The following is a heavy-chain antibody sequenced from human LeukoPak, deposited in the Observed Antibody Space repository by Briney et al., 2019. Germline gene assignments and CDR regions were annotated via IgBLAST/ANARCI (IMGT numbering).Heavy chain of an antibody. CDR2: IYYSGST. Sequence: SETLSLTCTVSGGSISSYYWSWIRQPPGKGLEWIGYIYYSGSTNYNPSLKSRVTISVDTSKNQFSLKLSFVTAADTAVYYCARGRSGWYFNILRVYAFDIWGQGTMVTVSS. D-gene: IGHD6-19*01. V-gene: IGHV4-59*01. CDR1: GGSISSYY. CDR3: ARGRSGWYFNILRVYAFDI. J-gene: IGHJ3*02.